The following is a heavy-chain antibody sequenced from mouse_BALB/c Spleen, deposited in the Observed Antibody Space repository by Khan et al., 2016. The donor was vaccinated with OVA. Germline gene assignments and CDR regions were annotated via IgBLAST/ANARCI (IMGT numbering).Heavy chain of an antibody. CDR2: INPSSGYT. CDR3: ARDRIDY. CDR1: GYTFTSYW. Sequence: QVQLKQSGAELANPRASVKMSCKASGYTFTSYWMHWVKQRPGQGLEWIGYINPSSGYTEYNQNFRDKATLTADKSSSTAYMQLSSLTSEDSAVYYCARDRIDYWGQGTTLTVSS. J-gene: IGHJ2*01. V-gene: IGHV1-7*01.